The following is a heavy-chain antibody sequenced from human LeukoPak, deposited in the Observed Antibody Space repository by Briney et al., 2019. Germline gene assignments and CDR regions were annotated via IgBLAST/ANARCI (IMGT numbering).Heavy chain of an antibody. D-gene: IGHD2-2*01. CDR3: AIDRCTSCSFDY. Sequence: PSETLSLTCTASGGSISSYYWSWLRQPAGKGLEWIGRMYPSGSTNYNPSLKSRVTMSVDTSKNQFSLKLNSVTAADTAVYYCAIDRCTSCSFDYWGQGTLVTVSS. CDR1: GGSISSYY. V-gene: IGHV4-4*07. J-gene: IGHJ4*02. CDR2: MYPSGST.